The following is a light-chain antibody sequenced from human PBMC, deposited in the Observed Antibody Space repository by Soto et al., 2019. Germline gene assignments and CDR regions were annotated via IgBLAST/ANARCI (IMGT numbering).Light chain of an antibody. CDR2: AAS. Sequence: DIQMPQSPSSLSASVGDRVTITFRASQSISSYLNWYQQKPGKAPKLLIYAASSLQSGVPSRFSGSGSGTDFTLTISSLQPEDFATYYCQQSYSTWTFGQGTKVDIK. V-gene: IGKV1-39*01. CDR1: QSISSY. J-gene: IGKJ1*01. CDR3: QQSYSTWT.